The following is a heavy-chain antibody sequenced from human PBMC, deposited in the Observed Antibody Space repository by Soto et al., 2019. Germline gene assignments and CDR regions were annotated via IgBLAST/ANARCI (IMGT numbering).Heavy chain of an antibody. Sequence: QVHLVQSGAEVKKPGASVRVSCKASGYTFSNYGISWVRQAPGQGLEWMGWISAYSGKTNYAQSLQVRVTMTTDTSTNTAYMELRSLTSDDTAVYYCARTGELRLDSWGQGTLLTVSS. CDR2: ISAYSGKT. V-gene: IGHV1-18*01. CDR3: ARTGELRLDS. J-gene: IGHJ4*02. CDR1: GYTFSNYG. D-gene: IGHD1-1*01.